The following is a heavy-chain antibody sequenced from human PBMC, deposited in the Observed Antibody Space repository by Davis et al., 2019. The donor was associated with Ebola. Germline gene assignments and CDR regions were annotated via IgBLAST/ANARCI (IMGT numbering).Heavy chain of an antibody. Sequence: GGSLRLSCAASGFTISTYWMNWVRQAPGKGLEWVSSISDSGSYIQYADSVKGRFTISRDNARNSLYLQMNSLRAEDTAVYYCAKGSVTIFGVAPDYYGMDVWGKGTTVTVSS. V-gene: IGHV3-21*01. CDR3: AKGSVTIFGVAPDYYGMDV. CDR2: ISDSGSYI. CDR1: GFTISTYW. J-gene: IGHJ6*04. D-gene: IGHD3-3*01.